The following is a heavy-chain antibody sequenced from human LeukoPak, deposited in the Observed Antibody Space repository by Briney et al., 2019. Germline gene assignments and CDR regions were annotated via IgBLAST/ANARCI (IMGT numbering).Heavy chain of an antibody. CDR2: IYSGGTT. CDR3: ARVRGLLSGMDV. Sequence: PGGSLRLSCAASGFTVSSNYMTWVRQAPGKGLEWVPVIYSGGTTYYADSVKGRFTISRDNSKNTLNLQMNSLRAEDTAVYYCARVRGLLSGMDVWGKGTTVTVSS. V-gene: IGHV3-53*01. J-gene: IGHJ6*04. CDR1: GFTVSSNY. D-gene: IGHD3/OR15-3a*01.